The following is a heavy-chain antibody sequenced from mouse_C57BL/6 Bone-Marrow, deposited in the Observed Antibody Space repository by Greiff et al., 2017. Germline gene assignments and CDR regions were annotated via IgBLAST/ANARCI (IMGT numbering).Heavy chain of an antibody. Sequence: VQLQQPGAELVKPGASVKMSCKASGYTFTSYWITWVKQRPGQGLEWIGDIYPGSGSTNYNEKFKSKATLTVDTSSSTAYMQLSRLTSEDSAVYDGARPYFSNYWYFDVWGTGTTVTVSS. CDR1: GYTFTSYW. V-gene: IGHV1-55*01. J-gene: IGHJ1*03. CDR3: ARPYFSNYWYFDV. D-gene: IGHD2-5*01. CDR2: IYPGSGST.